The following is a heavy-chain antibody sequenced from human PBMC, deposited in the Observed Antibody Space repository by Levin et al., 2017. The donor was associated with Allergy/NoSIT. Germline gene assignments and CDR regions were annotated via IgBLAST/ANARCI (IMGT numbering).Heavy chain of an antibody. J-gene: IGHJ4*02. CDR1: GFTFSNYW. V-gene: IGHV3-7*04. CDR2: IKEDGSEK. D-gene: IGHD3-22*01. CDR3: ARAIRVGDSH. Sequence: QSGGSLRLSCAGSGFTFSNYWMNWVRQAPGKGLEWVAGIKEDGSEKYYVGSVKGRFTISRDNAKNSLYLQMNNLGVEDTALYYCARAIRVGDSHWGQGTLVTVSS.